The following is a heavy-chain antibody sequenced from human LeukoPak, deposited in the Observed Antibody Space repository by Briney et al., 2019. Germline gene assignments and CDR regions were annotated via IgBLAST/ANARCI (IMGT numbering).Heavy chain of an antibody. V-gene: IGHV3-23*01. J-gene: IGHJ5*02. CDR1: GFTFSSYA. CDR2: ISGSGGST. Sequence: PGGSLRLSCAAPGFTFSSYARSWVRQAPGKGLEWVSAISGSGGSTYYADSVKGRFTISRDNSKNTLYLQMNSLRAEDTAVYYCAKDPGDIVVVVAAPGRNWFDPWGQGTLVTVSS. D-gene: IGHD2-15*01. CDR3: AKDPGDIVVVVAAPGRNWFDP.